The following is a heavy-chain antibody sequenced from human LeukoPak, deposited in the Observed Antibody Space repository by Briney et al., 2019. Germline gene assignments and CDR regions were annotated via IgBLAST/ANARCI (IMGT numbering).Heavy chain of an antibody. CDR2: IKSKTDGGTT. V-gene: IGHV3-15*01. CDR3: TTPSTRYDEDGDFDY. D-gene: IGHD1-1*01. Sequence: PGGSLRLSCAASGFTFSNAWMSWVRQAPGKGLEWVGRIKSKTDGGTTDYAAPVKGRFTISRDDSKNTLYLQMNSLKTEGTAVYYCTTPSTRYDEDGDFDYWGQGTLVTVSS. J-gene: IGHJ4*02. CDR1: GFTFSNAW.